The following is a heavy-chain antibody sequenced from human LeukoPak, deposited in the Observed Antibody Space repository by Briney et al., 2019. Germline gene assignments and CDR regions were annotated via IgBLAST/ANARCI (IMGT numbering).Heavy chain of an antibody. CDR1: GYTLTELS. V-gene: IGHV1-24*01. CDR2: FDPEDGET. D-gene: IGHD3-3*01. J-gene: IGHJ5*02. CDR3: AREEATYYEYWSVHQGRVKARWFDP. Sequence: GASVKVSCKVSGYTLTELSMHWVRQAPGKGLEWMGGFDPEDGETIYAQKFQGRVTMTRDTSTSTVYMELSSLRSEDTAVYYCAREEATYYEYWSVHQGRVKARWFDPWGQGTLVTVSS.